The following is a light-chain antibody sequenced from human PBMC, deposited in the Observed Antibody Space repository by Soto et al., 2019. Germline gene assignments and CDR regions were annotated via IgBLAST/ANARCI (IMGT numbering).Light chain of an antibody. CDR2: GAS. J-gene: IGKJ1*01. Sequence: ELVLTQPPGTLSLSPGARATLSCRASQSVSSSWLAWYQQKHGQAPRLLIYGASSRATGIPERFSGITYGTAGNINIGRLETEDGSVYVCHQLGRSPQTFGHGTKVDIK. CDR3: HQLGRSPQT. CDR1: QSVSSSW. V-gene: IGKV3-20*01.